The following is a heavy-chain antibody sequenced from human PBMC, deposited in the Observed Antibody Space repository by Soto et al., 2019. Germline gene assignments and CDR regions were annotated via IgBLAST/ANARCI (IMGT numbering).Heavy chain of an antibody. V-gene: IGHV1-2*04. CDR3: ARARDDYGDHVRLNKYYYYYYMDV. CDR2: INPNSGGT. J-gene: IGHJ6*03. Sequence: GASVKVSCKASGYTFTGYYMHWVRQAPGQGLEWMGWINPNSGGTNYAQKFQGWVTMTRDTSISTAYMELSRLRSDDTAVYYCARARDDYGDHVRLNKYYYYYYMDVWGKGTTVTVSS. CDR1: GYTFTGYY. D-gene: IGHD4-17*01.